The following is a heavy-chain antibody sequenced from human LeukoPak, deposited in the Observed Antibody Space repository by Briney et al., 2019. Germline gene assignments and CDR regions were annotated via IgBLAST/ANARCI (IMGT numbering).Heavy chain of an antibody. CDR1: GFTFSSYS. J-gene: IGHJ4*02. CDR2: ISSSSDTI. CDR3: ARERFGGYDLDY. Sequence: GSLRLSCAASGFTFSSYSMSWVRQAPGKGLEWVSYISSSSDTIYYADSVKSRFTISRDNAKKSIYLQMNSLRAEYTAVCYCARERFGGYDLDYWVQGALATVSS. D-gene: IGHD5-12*01. V-gene: IGHV3-48*01.